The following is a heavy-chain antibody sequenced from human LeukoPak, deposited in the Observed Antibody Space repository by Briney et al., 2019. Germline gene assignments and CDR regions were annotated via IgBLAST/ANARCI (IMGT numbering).Heavy chain of an antibody. J-gene: IGHJ4*02. CDR1: GGSISSSSYY. Sequence: SETLSLTCTVSGGSISSSSYYWGWIRQPPGKGLEWIGNIYYSGSTYYNPSLKSRVTISVDTSKNQFSLKLSSVTAADTAVYYCARRNSLYYYDNSGYFDYWGQGTLVTVSS. CDR3: ARRNSLYYYDNSGYFDY. D-gene: IGHD3-22*01. CDR2: IYYSGST. V-gene: IGHV4-39*01.